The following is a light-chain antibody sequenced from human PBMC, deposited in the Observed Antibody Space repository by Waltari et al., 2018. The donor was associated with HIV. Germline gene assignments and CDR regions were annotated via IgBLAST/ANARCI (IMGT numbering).Light chain of an antibody. CDR3: CSYAGSGTWV. CDR2: DVT. CDR1: SSDVGGYNY. Sequence: QSALTQPASVSGSPGQSITISCTGTSSDVGGYNYVSWYQQHPGKAPKLMFYDVTKRPSGVPNRFSGSKSGNTASLTISGLQAEDEADYYCCSYAGSGTWVFGGGTKLTVL. J-gene: IGLJ3*02. V-gene: IGLV2-23*02.